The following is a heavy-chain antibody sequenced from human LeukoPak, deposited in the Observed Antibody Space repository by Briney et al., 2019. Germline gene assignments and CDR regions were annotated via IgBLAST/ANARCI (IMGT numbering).Heavy chain of an antibody. J-gene: IGHJ4*02. V-gene: IGHV3-11*04. CDR2: ISSSGDIS. Sequence: GGSLRLSCAASGFTFNGYYMSWIRQAPGKGLEYISYISSSGDISYYADSVRGRITISRDNAKNSLYLQMNSLRAEDTAVFYCARVLKTGYSSGWCIDYCGQGTLFTASS. D-gene: IGHD6-19*01. CDR1: GFTFNGYY. CDR3: ARVLKTGYSSGWCIDY.